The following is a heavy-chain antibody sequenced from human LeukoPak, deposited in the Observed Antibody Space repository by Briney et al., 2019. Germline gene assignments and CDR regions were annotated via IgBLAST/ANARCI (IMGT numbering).Heavy chain of an antibody. D-gene: IGHD2-21*02. V-gene: IGHV4-59*12. CDR2: IYYSGST. Sequence: SETLSLTCTVSGGSISSYYWSWIRQPPGKGLEWIGYIYYSGSTNYNPSLKSRVTISVDTSKNQFSLKLSSVTAADTAVYYCARYCGGDCYASDALDIWGQGTMVTVSS. J-gene: IGHJ3*02. CDR1: GGSISSYY. CDR3: ARYCGGDCYASDALDI.